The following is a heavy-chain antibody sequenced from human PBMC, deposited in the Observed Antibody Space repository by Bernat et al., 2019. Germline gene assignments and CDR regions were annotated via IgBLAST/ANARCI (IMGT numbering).Heavy chain of an antibody. J-gene: IGHJ6*02. CDR3: ASAFVGIFHPPYGMDV. V-gene: IGHV1-3*01. CDR2: INAGNGNT. Sequence: QVQLVQSGAEVKKPGSSVKVSCKASGGTFSSYAISWVRQAPGQGLEWMGWINAGNGNTKYSQKFQGRVTITRDTSASTAYMELSSLRSEDTAVYYCASAFVGIFHPPYGMDVWGQGTTVTVSS. D-gene: IGHD2-15*01. CDR1: GGTFSSYA.